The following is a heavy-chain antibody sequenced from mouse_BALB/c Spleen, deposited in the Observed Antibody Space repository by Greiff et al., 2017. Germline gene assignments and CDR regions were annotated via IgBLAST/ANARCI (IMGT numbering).Heavy chain of an antibody. V-gene: IGHV1-7*01. J-gene: IGHJ2*01. Sequence: VQLQQSGAELAKPGASVKMSCKASGYTFTSYWMHWVKQRPGQGLEWIGYINPSTGYTEYNQKFKYKATLTADKSSSTAYMQLSSLTSEDSAVYYCARSNDGYSYSFDYWGQGTTLTVSS. D-gene: IGHD2-3*01. CDR1: GYTFTSYW. CDR3: ARSNDGYSYSFDY. CDR2: INPSTGYT.